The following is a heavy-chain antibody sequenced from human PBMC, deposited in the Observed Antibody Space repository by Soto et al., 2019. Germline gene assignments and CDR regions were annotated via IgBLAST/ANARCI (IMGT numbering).Heavy chain of an antibody. CDR1: GYTFTSYG. CDR3: ARGLVYYDSSGYYDDY. V-gene: IGHV1-18*01. Sequence: ASVKVSCKASGYTFTSYGISWVRQAPGQGLEWMGWISAYNGNTNYAQKLQGRVTMTTDTSTSTAYMELRSLRSDDTAVYYCARGLVYYDSSGYYDDYWGQGTLVTVSS. CDR2: ISAYNGNT. J-gene: IGHJ4*02. D-gene: IGHD3-22*01.